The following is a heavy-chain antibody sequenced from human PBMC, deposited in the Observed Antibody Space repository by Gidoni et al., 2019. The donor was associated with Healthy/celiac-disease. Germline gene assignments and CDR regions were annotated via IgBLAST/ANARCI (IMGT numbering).Heavy chain of an antibody. CDR2: ISYDESNK. J-gene: IGHJ5*02. V-gene: IGHV3-30*18. Sequence: QVQLVESGGGVVQPGRSLRLSCAASGFTFSSYGMHWVRQAPGKGLEWVAVISYDESNKYYADSVKGRFTISRDNSKNTLYLQMNSLRAEDTAVYYCAKDLAYDFWSGYYSGGHDNWFDPWGQGTLVTVSS. CDR3: AKDLAYDFWSGYYSGGHDNWFDP. CDR1: GFTFSSYG. D-gene: IGHD3-3*01.